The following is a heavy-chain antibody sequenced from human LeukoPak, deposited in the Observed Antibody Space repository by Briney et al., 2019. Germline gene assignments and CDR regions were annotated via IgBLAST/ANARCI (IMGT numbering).Heavy chain of an antibody. J-gene: IGHJ2*01. Sequence: GGSLRLSCAASGFTFSDYYMSWIRQAPGKGLEWVSYISSSGSTIYYADSVKGRLTISRDNSKNTLYVQMNSLRAEDTAIYYCARGLTSAGYFDLWGRGTLVTVSS. CDR1: GFTFSDYY. CDR3: ARGLTSAGYFDL. D-gene: IGHD2-2*01. V-gene: IGHV3-11*01. CDR2: ISSSGSTI.